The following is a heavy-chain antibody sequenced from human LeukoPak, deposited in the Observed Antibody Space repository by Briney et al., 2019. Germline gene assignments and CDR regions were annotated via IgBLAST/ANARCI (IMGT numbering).Heavy chain of an antibody. CDR3: ATPGIAAAGRPYYFDY. CDR2: INHSGST. J-gene: IGHJ4*02. Sequence: SETLSLTCAVYGGSFSGYYWSWIRQPPGKGLEWIGEINHSGSTNYNPSLKSRVAISVDTSKNQFSLKLSSVTAADTAVYYCATPGIAAAGRPYYFDYWGQGTLVTVSS. CDR1: GGSFSGYY. D-gene: IGHD6-13*01. V-gene: IGHV4-34*01.